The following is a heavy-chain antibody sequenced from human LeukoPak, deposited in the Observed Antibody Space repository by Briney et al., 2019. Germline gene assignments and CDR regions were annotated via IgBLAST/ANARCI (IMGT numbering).Heavy chain of an antibody. CDR3: VRDSGGSYYYPSDY. CDR1: GYTFIGHY. V-gene: IGHV1-2*02. CDR2: FSPKTGGS. J-gene: IGHJ4*02. D-gene: IGHD1-26*01. Sequence: ASVKVSCKTSGYTFIGHYMHWVRQAPGHGLEWMGWFSPKTGGSHFAQKSRGRVAMTTDTSISTAYLELSSLRSDDTAVYYCVRDSGGSYYYPSDYWGQGTLVTVSS.